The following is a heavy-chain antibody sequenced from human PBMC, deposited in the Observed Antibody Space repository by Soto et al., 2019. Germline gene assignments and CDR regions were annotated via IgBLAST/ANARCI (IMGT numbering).Heavy chain of an antibody. V-gene: IGHV3-23*01. CDR1: GFTFSNYA. CDR3: AKGRGQNWIFDY. CDR2: ISHSGGTS. J-gene: IGHJ4*02. Sequence: EVQLLESGGGSVQPGGSLRLSCAASGFTFSNYAMHWVRRPPGKGLEWVSSISHSGGTSYYADSVKGRFSISRDSIVNTLYLQMNSLRAEDTAVYYCAKGRGQNWIFDYWGQGTLVSVSP. D-gene: IGHD1-1*01.